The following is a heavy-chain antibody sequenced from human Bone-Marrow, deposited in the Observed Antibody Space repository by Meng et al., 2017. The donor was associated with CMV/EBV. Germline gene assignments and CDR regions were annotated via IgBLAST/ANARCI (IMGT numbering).Heavy chain of an antibody. D-gene: IGHD6-19*01. CDR3: ARDEAVAGTWDY. CDR1: GCSISRGYSY. Sequence: CTVAGCSISRGYSYWSWIRQPPGKGLEWIGYFYSSGNTYSTPSLKSRVTISVDTSKNQFSLKLSSVTAADTAVYYCARDEAVAGTWDYWGQGTLVTVSS. CDR2: FYSSGNT. J-gene: IGHJ4*02. V-gene: IGHV4-30-4*01.